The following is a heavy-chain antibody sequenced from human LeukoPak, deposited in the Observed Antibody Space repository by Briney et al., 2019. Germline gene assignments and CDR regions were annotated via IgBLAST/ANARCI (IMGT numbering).Heavy chain of an antibody. CDR1: GFTFSSYW. Sequence: GGSLRLSCAASGFTFSSYWMSWVRQVPGKGLEWVANIKQDGSQKYYVDSVKGRFTISRDNAKNSLYLQMNSLTAEDTAVYYCARGPYSSSWYADYWGQGTLVTVSS. J-gene: IGHJ4*02. CDR2: IKQDGSQK. D-gene: IGHD6-13*01. V-gene: IGHV3-7*01. CDR3: ARGPYSSSWYADY.